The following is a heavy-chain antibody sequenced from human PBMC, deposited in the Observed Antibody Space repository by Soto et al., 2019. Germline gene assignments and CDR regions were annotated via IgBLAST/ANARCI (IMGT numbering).Heavy chain of an antibody. CDR2: MNPSNGNT. CDR3: ARERDTAGWETFDY. V-gene: IGHV1-8*01. D-gene: IGHD6-19*01. CDR1: GYTFTSYD. J-gene: IGHJ4*02. Sequence: GASVKVSCKASGYTFTSYDINWVRQATGQRLECMGWMNPSNGNTDYAQKIQGRVTITRDTSASTVYMELSSLTSEDTAVYYCARERDTAGWETFDYWGQGTLVTVSS.